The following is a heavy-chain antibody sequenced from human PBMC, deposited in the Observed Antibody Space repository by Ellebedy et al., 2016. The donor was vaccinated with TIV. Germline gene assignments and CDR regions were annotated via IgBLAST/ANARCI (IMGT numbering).Heavy chain of an antibody. CDR1: GGSISSDNYY. CDR2: IYFSGST. Sequence: SETLSLXXTVSGGSISSDNYYWNWIRQHPGKGLEWIGYIYFSGSTYYNPSLKSRVAISIDTSKNQFSLKVSSVTAADTALYYCARAVGDSFNYYYYGMDVWGQGTTVTVSS. V-gene: IGHV4-31*03. J-gene: IGHJ6*02. D-gene: IGHD2-21*02. CDR3: ARAVGDSFNYYYYGMDV.